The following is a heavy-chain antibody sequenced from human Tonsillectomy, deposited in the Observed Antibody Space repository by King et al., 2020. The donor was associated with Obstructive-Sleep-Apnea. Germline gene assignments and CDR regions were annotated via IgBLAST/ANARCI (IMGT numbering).Heavy chain of an antibody. V-gene: IGHV1-2*04. D-gene: IGHD3-16*01. CDR2: SNPNTGYT. J-gene: IGHJ3*01. CDR1: GYTFTSYY. Sequence: VQLVQSGAEVKKPGASLTVSCTAAGYTFTSYYIHILRQAPGKGLEWVACSNPNTGYTKIAQNFQEWASVTSDTSINTAYMELQNLKTDDTAVFYCARGVWGSSANYDAFDVWGQGTAVTVSS. CDR3: ARGVWGSSANYDAFDV.